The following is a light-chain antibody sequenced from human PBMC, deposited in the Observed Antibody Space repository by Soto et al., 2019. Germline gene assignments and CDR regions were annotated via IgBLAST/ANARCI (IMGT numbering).Light chain of an antibody. CDR2: GNR. J-gene: IGLJ3*02. CDR3: QAYDYSLTAFV. V-gene: IGLV1-40*01. CDR1: NSNLGAGYD. Sequence: QSVLTQPPSVSGAPGQRVTMSCTGNNSNLGAGYDVHWYQQLPGAAPKLVVFGNRNRPSGVPERFSGSKSGTSASLAITGLQAEDEAYYYCQAYDYSLTAFVFGGGTKVTVL.